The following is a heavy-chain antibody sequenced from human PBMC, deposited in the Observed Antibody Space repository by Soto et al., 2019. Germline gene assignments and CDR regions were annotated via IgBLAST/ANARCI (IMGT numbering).Heavy chain of an antibody. V-gene: IGHV3-30*04. Sequence: GGSLRLSCAASGFTFSSYAMSWVRQAPGKGLEWVAVISYNGSNTYYADSVKGRFTISRDNSKNTLYLQMNSLRAEDTAVYYCAKDQGGGAPTYGMDVWGQGTTVTVSS. CDR3: AKDQGGGAPTYGMDV. D-gene: IGHD3-16*01. CDR2: ISYNGSNT. J-gene: IGHJ6*02. CDR1: GFTFSSYA.